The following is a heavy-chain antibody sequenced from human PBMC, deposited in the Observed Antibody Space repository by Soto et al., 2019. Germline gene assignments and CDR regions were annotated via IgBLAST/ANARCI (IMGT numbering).Heavy chain of an antibody. D-gene: IGHD3-9*01. Sequence: QLQLQESGSGLVKPSQTLSLTCAVSGGSISSGGYSWSWIRQPPGKGLEWIGNIYHGGGTYYNPSLESRLTISVDKSRNKFSLKLTSVTAADTAVYYCARAQWDYDILTGRLWGAFNIWGQGTMVTVSS. V-gene: IGHV4-30-2*01. CDR2: IYHGGGT. CDR3: ARAQWDYDILTGRLWGAFNI. J-gene: IGHJ3*02. CDR1: GGSISSGGYS.